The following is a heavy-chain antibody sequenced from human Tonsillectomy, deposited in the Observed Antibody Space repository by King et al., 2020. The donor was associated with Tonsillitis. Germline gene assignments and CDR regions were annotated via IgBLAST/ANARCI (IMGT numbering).Heavy chain of an antibody. Sequence: TLKESGPALVKATQTLTLTCTFSGFSLSTSGMCVSWIRQPPGKALEWLARIDWVDGKFYSTSLKSRLTIYKAHSKNQVVLIMTNLDPVDTATYYRARTLGTYGARDRFDYWGQGTLVTVSS. CDR1: GFSLSTSGMC. CDR2: IDWVDGK. J-gene: IGHJ4*02. V-gene: IGHV2-70*04. D-gene: IGHD1-1*01. CDR3: ARTLGTYGARDRFDY.